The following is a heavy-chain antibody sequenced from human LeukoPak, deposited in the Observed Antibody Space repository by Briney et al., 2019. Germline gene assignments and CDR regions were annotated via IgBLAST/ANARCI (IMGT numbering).Heavy chain of an antibody. V-gene: IGHV4-59*01. CDR1: GGSISGYT. J-gene: IGHJ6*03. CDR2: IYYSGST. D-gene: IGHD3-10*01. CDR3: ARRTSGSYYNYYYYYMDV. Sequence: SETLSLTCTVSGGSISGYTWSWIRQPAGKGLEWIGYIYYSGSTNYNPSLKSRVTISVDTSKNQFSLELSSVTAADTAVYYCARRTSGSYYNYYYYYMDVWGKGTTVTVSS.